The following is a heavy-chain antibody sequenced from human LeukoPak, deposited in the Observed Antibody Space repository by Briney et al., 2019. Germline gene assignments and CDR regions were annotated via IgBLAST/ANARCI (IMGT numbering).Heavy chain of an antibody. V-gene: IGHV4-59*01. Sequence: SETLSLTCTVSGGSISPYFWSWIRQPPGKGLEWIGYISYTGSTNYNPSLKSRVTISVDTSKNQFSLQLTSVTAADTAVYYCARLVRYYDSSGYYYFDYWGQGTLVTVSS. CDR2: ISYTGST. CDR3: ARLVRYYDSSGYYYFDY. D-gene: IGHD3-22*01. CDR1: GGSISPYF. J-gene: IGHJ4*02.